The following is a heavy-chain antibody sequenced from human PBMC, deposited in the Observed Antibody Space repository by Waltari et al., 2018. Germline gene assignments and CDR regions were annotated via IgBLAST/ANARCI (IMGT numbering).Heavy chain of an antibody. Sequence: EVQLLESGGGLVQPGGSLRLSCAASGFTFSSYAMRWVRQAPGKGVEWVSAISGSCCSTYYADSVKGRFTISRDNSKNTLYLQMNSLRAEDTAVYYCAKDRYYDSLDYWGQGTLVTVSS. CDR3: AKDRYYDSLDY. CDR1: GFTFSSYA. D-gene: IGHD3-22*01. CDR2: ISGSCCST. V-gene: IGHV3-23*01. J-gene: IGHJ4*02.